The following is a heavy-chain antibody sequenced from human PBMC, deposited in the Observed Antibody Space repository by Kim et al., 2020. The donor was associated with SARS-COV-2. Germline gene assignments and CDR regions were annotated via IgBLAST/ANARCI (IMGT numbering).Heavy chain of an antibody. D-gene: IGHD3-9*01. V-gene: IGHV4-39*07. CDR3: ARDTGYANYYYGMDV. J-gene: IGHJ6*02. Sequence: PSLKSRVTISVATSKNQFSLKLSSVTAADTAVYYCARDTGYANYYYGMDVWGQGTTVTVSS.